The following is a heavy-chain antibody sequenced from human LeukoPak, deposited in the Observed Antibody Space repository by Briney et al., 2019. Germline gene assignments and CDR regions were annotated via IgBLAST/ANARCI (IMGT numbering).Heavy chain of an antibody. J-gene: IGHJ4*02. Sequence: ASVKVSCKASGYTFTGYYMHWVRQAPGQGLEWMGWINPNSGGTNYAQKFQGRVTMTKDTSISTAYMELSRLRSDDTAVYYCARGDFWSGYYYYFDYWGQGTLVAVSS. CDR1: GYTFTGYY. CDR2: INPNSGGT. D-gene: IGHD3-3*01. V-gene: IGHV1-2*02. CDR3: ARGDFWSGYYYYFDY.